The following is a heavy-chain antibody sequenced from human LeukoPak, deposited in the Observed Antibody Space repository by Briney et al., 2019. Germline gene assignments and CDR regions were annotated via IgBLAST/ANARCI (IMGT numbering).Heavy chain of an antibody. V-gene: IGHV1-2*02. Sequence: ASVKVSCKASGYTFTGYYMHWVRQAPGQGLEWMGWINPNSGGTNYAQKLQGRVTMTTDTSTSTAYMELRSLRSDDTAVYYCARDLVNSFTTREGYYYDSSATDDYWGQGTLVTVSS. J-gene: IGHJ4*02. D-gene: IGHD3-22*01. CDR3: ARDLVNSFTTREGYYYDSSATDDY. CDR1: GYTFTGYY. CDR2: INPNSGGT.